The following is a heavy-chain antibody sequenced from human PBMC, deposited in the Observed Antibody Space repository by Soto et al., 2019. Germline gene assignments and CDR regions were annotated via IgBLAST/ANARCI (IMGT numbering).Heavy chain of an antibody. D-gene: IGHD1-1*01. Sequence: GGSLRLSCAASGFTFSSYSMSWVRQAPGKGLEWVSHITASGGTASYADSVKGRFIISRDTSRDTLYLQMNNLGAEDTAVYYGAKCSQVFWNQDAFQIWGHGTMVTVSS. CDR3: AKCSQVFWNQDAFQI. CDR2: ITASGGTA. V-gene: IGHV3-23*01. CDR1: GFTFSSYS. J-gene: IGHJ3*02.